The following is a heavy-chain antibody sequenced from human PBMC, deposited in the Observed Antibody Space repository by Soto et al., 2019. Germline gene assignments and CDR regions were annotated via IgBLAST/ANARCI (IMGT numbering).Heavy chain of an antibody. D-gene: IGHD4-17*01. Sequence: SETLSLTCTVSGGTVSNSNYYWGWIRQSPGKGLEWIGSVYYRGRSYSKSSVKSRITICVDTSKIQFSLNLNSVTASDTAIYYCVSHRTTLIPQAYFDYWGPGALVTVSS. CDR3: VSHRTTLIPQAYFDY. CDR1: GGTVSNSNYY. V-gene: IGHV4-39*01. CDR2: VYYRGRS. J-gene: IGHJ4*02.